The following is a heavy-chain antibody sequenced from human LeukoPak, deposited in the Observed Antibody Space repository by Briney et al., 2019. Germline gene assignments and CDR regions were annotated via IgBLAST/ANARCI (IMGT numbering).Heavy chain of an antibody. J-gene: IGHJ4*02. CDR2: IYPSDSDT. V-gene: IGHV5-51*01. D-gene: IGHD6-25*01. Sequence: GESPKISCKGSGYSFTSYWIGWVRQMPGKGLEWMGIIYPSDSDTRYSPSFQGQVTISADKSISTAYLQWSSPKASDSAMYYCVRPISSGIDWGQGTLVTVSS. CDR3: VRPISSGID. CDR1: GYSFTSYW.